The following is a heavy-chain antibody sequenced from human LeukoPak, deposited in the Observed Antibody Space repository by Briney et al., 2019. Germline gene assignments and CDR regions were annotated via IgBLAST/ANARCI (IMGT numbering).Heavy chain of an antibody. J-gene: IGHJ4*02. D-gene: IGHD3-3*01. Sequence: GGSLRLSCAASGFSFSTYWMSWVRQAPGRGLGWVATMNEDRSQIYYVDSVKGRFTISRDNAKNSLYLQMNNLRADDTAVYYCASFWNGYFDYWGRGTLVTVSS. CDR1: GFSFSTYW. CDR2: MNEDRSQI. V-gene: IGHV3-7*01. CDR3: ASFWNGYFDY.